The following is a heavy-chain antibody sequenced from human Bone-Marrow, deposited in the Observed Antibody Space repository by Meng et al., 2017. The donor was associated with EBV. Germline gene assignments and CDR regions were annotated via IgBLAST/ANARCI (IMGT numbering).Heavy chain of an antibody. CDR1: GGSISSSNW. J-gene: IGHJ4*02. D-gene: IGHD1-1*01. V-gene: IGHV4-4*02. Sequence: QEPAPGPWRPLAHLSLTSAAPGGSISSSNWWSWVRQPPGKGLEWIGEIYHSGSTNYNPSLKSRVTISVDKSKNQFSLKLSSVTAADTAVYYCLLQVQDDDYWGQGTLVTVSS. CDR3: LLQVQDDDY. CDR2: IYHSGST.